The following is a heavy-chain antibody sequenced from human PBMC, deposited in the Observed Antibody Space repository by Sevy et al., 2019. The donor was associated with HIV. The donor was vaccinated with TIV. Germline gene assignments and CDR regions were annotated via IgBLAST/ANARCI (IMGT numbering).Heavy chain of an antibody. D-gene: IGHD6-19*01. Sequence: GGSLRLSCAASGFTFSSYSMNWVRQAPGKGLEWVSSISSSSSYKYYANSVKGRFTISRDKAKNSLYLQMNSLRAEDTAVDYCAKSCGSGWYGGDAFDFWGQGTMVTVSS. J-gene: IGHJ3*01. CDR2: ISSSSSYK. CDR3: AKSCGSGWYGGDAFDF. V-gene: IGHV3-21*01. CDR1: GFTFSSYS.